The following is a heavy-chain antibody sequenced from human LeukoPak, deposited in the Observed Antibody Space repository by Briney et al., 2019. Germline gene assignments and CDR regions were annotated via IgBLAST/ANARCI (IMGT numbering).Heavy chain of an antibody. CDR1: GGPISSGSYY. CDR2: IYTSGST. Sequence: SETLSLTCTVSGGPISSGSYYWSWIRQPAGKGLEWIGRIYTSGSTNYNPSLKSRVTMSVDTSKNQFSLKLSSVTAADTAVYYCARDAYCSSTSCYIGTTYYYYYMDVWGKGTTVTVSS. J-gene: IGHJ6*03. D-gene: IGHD2-2*02. V-gene: IGHV4-61*02. CDR3: ARDAYCSSTSCYIGTTYYYYYMDV.